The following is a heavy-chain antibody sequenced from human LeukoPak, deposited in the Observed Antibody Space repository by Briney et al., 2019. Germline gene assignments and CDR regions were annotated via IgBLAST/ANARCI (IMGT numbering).Heavy chain of an antibody. V-gene: IGHV4-61*02. CDR3: ARTRSRAGYSYGYSNWFDP. D-gene: IGHD5-18*01. J-gene: IGHJ5*02. Sequence: SETLSLTCTVSGGSISSAGYYWSWIRQPAGKGLEWIGRIYTNGNTNYNPSLKSRVTISVDTSKNQFSLKLSSVTAADTAVYYCARTRSRAGYSYGYSNWFDPWGQGTLVTVSS. CDR2: IYTNGNT. CDR1: GGSISSAGYY.